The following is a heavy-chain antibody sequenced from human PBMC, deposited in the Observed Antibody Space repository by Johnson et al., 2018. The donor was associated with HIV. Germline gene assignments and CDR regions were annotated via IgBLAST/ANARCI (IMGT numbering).Heavy chain of an antibody. D-gene: IGHD3-22*01. CDR2: IKQDGSEK. J-gene: IGHJ3*02. Sequence: VQLVESGGGLVQPGGSLRLSCAASGFTFDDYAMHWVRQAPGKGLEWVANIKQDGSEKYYVDSVKGRFTISRDNAKNSLYLQMNSLRGEDTAVYYCARGWLSAFDIWGRGTMVIVSS. CDR3: ARGWLSAFDI. V-gene: IGHV3-7*02. CDR1: GFTFDDYA.